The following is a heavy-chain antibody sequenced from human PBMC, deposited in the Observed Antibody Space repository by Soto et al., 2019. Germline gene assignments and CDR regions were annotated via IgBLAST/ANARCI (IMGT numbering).Heavy chain of an antibody. V-gene: IGHV3-66*01. J-gene: IGHJ6*02. Sequence: GGSLRLSCAASGLTVSSNYMSWVRQAPGKGLEWVSVIYSGGSTYYADSVKGRFTISRDNSKNTLYLQMNSLRAEDTAVYYCAREIRPDYDILTGYLAPYGMDVWGQGTTLTVSS. CDR3: AREIRPDYDILTGYLAPYGMDV. D-gene: IGHD3-9*01. CDR2: IYSGGST. CDR1: GLTVSSNY.